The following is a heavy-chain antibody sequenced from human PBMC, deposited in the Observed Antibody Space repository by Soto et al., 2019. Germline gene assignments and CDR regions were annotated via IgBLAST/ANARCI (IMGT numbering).Heavy chain of an antibody. J-gene: IGHJ6*02. CDR1: GYSIITTIYS. Sequence: LETLSLTCTLPGYSIITTIYSRAWIRQSPGKDLQWIGTIYSSENTYYNPSLLSRVTVSVDTSKNEFSLRLSSVTAAETAVYYCARDRGVVVVPAANYYYYYGMDVWGQGTTVTVS. CDR3: ARDRGVVVVPAANYYYYYGMDV. D-gene: IGHD2-2*01. CDR2: IYSSENT. V-gene: IGHV4-39*07.